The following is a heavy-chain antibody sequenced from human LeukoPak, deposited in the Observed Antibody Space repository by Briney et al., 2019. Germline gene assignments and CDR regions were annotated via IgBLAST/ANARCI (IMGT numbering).Heavy chain of an antibody. CDR1: GYTFTSYD. CDR2: MNPNSGNT. V-gene: IGHV1-8*01. Sequence: ASVKVSCKASGYTFTSYDINWVRQATGQGLEWMGWMNPNSGNTGYAQKFQGRVTMTRNTSISTAYMELSSLRSEDTAVYYCARVLKSRKAVNPDMDVWGKGTTVTVSS. CDR3: ARVLKSRKAVNPDMDV. D-gene: IGHD3-16*01. J-gene: IGHJ6*03.